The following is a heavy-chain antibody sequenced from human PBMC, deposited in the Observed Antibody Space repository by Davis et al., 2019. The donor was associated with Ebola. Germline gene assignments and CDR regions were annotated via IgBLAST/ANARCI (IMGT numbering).Heavy chain of an antibody. D-gene: IGHD3-22*01. CDR3: ARDREDYYESTGYYYNY. Sequence: GESLKISCAASGFTFNKYEMNWVRQAPGKGLEWISHISDSGSITYYTDSVKGRFTISRDNAKNSLYLQMNSLRAEDTAIYYCARDREDYYESTGYYYNYWGQGTLVTVSS. V-gene: IGHV3-48*03. CDR2: ISDSGSIT. J-gene: IGHJ4*02. CDR1: GFTFNKYE.